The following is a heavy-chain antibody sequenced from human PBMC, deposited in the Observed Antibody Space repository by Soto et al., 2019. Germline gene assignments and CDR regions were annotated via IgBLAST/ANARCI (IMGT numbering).Heavy chain of an antibody. V-gene: IGHV4-4*07. CDR3: ARGNQVAMSDY. CDR2: FYASGYT. Sequence: QVQLQESGPGLVKPSETLSLTCAVSGGSISNYYWSWIRQPAGKGLEWIGRFYASGYTNYNPSLKSRVPMSLDISNNQFSMRLSSVTAADTAVYYCARGNQVAMSDYWGQGTLVTVSS. J-gene: IGHJ4*02. CDR1: GGSISNYY.